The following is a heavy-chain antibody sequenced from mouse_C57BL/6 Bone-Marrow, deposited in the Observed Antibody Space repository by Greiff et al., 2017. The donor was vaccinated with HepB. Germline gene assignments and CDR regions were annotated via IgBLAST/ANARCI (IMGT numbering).Heavy chain of an antibody. CDR1: GFTFSNYW. CDR2: IRLKSDNYAT. Sequence: EVMLVESGGGLVQPGGSMKLSCVASGFTFSNYWMNWVRQSPEKGLEWVAQIRLKSDNYATHYAESVKGRFTISRDDSKSSVYLQMNNLRAEDTGIYYCTEGYYGSSFAYWGQGTLVTVSA. J-gene: IGHJ3*01. D-gene: IGHD1-1*01. CDR3: TEGYYGSSFAY. V-gene: IGHV6-3*01.